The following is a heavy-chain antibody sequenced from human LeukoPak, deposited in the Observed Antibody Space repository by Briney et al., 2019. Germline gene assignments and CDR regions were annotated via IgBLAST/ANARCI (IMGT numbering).Heavy chain of an antibody. CDR1: GFTFSSYW. V-gene: IGHV3-7*03. CDR2: IKQDGSEK. D-gene: IGHD3-22*01. CDR3: ARGYYYDSSGYYRHREYYFDY. J-gene: IGHJ4*02. Sequence: PGGSLRLSCAASGFTFSSYWMSWVRQAPGKGLEWVANIKQDGSEKYYVDSVKGRFTISRDNAKNSLYLQMNSLRAEDTAVYYCARGYYYDSSGYYRHREYYFDYWGQGTLVTVSS.